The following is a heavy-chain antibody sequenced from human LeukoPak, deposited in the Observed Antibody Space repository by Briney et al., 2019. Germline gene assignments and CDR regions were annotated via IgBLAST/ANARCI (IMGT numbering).Heavy chain of an antibody. CDR2: IKRDGSGT. J-gene: IGHJ6*02. V-gene: IGHV3-74*01. CDR3: ARSNGFGMDV. Sequence: GGSLRLSCAASGFTFSFNSMHWVRQGPGKGLVWVSRIKRDGSGTTYADSVKGRVTISRDNAKNTLYLQMNSLRAEDAAVYYCARSNGFGMDVWGQGTTVTVSS. D-gene: IGHD2-8*01. CDR1: GFTFSFNS.